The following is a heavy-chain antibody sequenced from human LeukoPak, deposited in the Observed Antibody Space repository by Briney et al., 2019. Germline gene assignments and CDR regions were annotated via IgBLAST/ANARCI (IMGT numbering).Heavy chain of an antibody. CDR2: ISSSSSYI. CDR1: GFTFSNYW. V-gene: IGHV3-21*03. CDR3: ARDFGTSCYRDAFDI. J-gene: IGHJ3*02. D-gene: IGHD2-2*02. Sequence: GESLRLSCAASGFTFSNYWMHWVRQAPGKGLEWVSSISSSSSYIYYADSVKGRFTISRDNAKNSLYLQMNSLRAEDTAVYYFARDFGTSCYRDAFDIWGQGTMVTVSS.